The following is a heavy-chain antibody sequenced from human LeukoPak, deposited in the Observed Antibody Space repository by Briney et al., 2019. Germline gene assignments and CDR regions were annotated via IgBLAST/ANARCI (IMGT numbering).Heavy chain of an antibody. Sequence: ASVKVSCKASGYSFTTYGMNWVPQAPGQGLEWMGWMNPNSGNTGYAQKFQGRVTITRNTSISTAYMELSSLRSEDTAVYYCAREGIAGLDYWGQGTLVTVSS. CDR3: AREGIAGLDY. J-gene: IGHJ4*02. D-gene: IGHD6-13*01. CDR2: MNPNSGNT. CDR1: GYSFTTYG. V-gene: IGHV1-8*03.